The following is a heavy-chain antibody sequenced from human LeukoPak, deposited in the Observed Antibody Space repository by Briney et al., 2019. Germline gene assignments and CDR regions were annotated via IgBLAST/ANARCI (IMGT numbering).Heavy chain of an antibody. CDR1: GFSFSNYA. D-gene: IGHD1-26*01. V-gene: IGHV3-23*01. Sequence: LRLSCAASGFSFSNYAMSWVRQAPGKGPEWVSDISVSGGTTNYADSVKGRFTISRDNSNNTLYLQMNSLRAEDTAVYFCAKGTSGGSYYALGYWGQGTLATVSS. CDR2: ISVSGGTT. J-gene: IGHJ4*02. CDR3: AKGTSGGSYYALGY.